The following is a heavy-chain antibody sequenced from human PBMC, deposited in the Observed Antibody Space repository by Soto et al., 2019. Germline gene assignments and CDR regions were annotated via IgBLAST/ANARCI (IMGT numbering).Heavy chain of an antibody. CDR1: GGTFSTYA. Sequence: QVQLVQSGAEVKKPESSVKVSCKAPGGTFSTYAISWVRQAPGQGLEWMGGIIPMFGTANYAQRFQDRVTITADESTNTVYMELSSLQSEDTAVYFCASGIQLWLRRINNGYSGWGQGTLVTVSS. CDR2: IIPMFGTA. CDR3: ASGIQLWLRRINNGYSG. D-gene: IGHD5-18*01. J-gene: IGHJ4*02. V-gene: IGHV1-69*12.